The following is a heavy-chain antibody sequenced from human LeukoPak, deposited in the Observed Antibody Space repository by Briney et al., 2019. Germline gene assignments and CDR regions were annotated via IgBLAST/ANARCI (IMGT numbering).Heavy chain of an antibody. Sequence: PSGTLSLTCAVSGGSISSNNWWGWVRQPPGKGLEWIGEIHHSGSPNYNPSLKSRVTISVDKSRNHFSLNLSSVTAADTAVYYCARVNINNWHSCDYWGQGTLVTVSP. V-gene: IGHV4-4*02. J-gene: IGHJ4*02. CDR1: GGSISSNNW. CDR3: ARVNINNWHSCDY. CDR2: IHHSGSP. D-gene: IGHD1-1*01.